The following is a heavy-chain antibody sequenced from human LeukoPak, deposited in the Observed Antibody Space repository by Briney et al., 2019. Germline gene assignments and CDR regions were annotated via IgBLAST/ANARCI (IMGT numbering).Heavy chain of an antibody. CDR3: ANQYSSSWYPFDY. J-gene: IGHJ4*02. CDR2: ISGSGGST. Sequence: GGSLRLSCAASGFTFSIYAMSGVRQGPGKGLEWVSAISGSGGSTYYADSVKGRFTISRDNSKNTLYLQMNSLRAEDTAVYYCANQYSSSWYPFDYWGQGTLVTVSS. D-gene: IGHD6-13*01. CDR1: GFTFSIYA. V-gene: IGHV3-23*01.